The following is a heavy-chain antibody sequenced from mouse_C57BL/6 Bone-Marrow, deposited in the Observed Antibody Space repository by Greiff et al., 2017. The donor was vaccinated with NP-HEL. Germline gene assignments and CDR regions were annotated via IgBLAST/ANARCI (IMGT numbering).Heavy chain of an antibody. CDR2: IYPRSGNT. CDR3: ARSAKEAY. Sequence: VKLMESGAELARPGASVKLSCKASGYTFTSYGISWVKQRTGQGLEWIGEIYPRSGNTYYNEKFKGKATLTADKSSSTAYMELRSLTSEDSAVYFCARSAKEAYWGQGTLVTVSA. CDR1: GYTFTSYG. V-gene: IGHV1-81*01. D-gene: IGHD6-1*01. J-gene: IGHJ3*01.